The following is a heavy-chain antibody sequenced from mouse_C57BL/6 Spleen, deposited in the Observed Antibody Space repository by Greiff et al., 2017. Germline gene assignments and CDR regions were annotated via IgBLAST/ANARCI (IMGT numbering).Heavy chain of an antibody. D-gene: IGHD1-1*01. Sequence: VQLQQSGPELVKPGASVKISCKASGYAFSSSWMNWVKQRPGKGLEWIGRIYPGDGDTNYNGKFKGKATLTADKSSSTAYMQLSSLTSEDSAVYFCAREITTVVDWFAYWGQGTLVTVSA. CDR1: GYAFSSSW. CDR3: AREITTVVDWFAY. V-gene: IGHV1-82*01. J-gene: IGHJ3*01. CDR2: IYPGDGDT.